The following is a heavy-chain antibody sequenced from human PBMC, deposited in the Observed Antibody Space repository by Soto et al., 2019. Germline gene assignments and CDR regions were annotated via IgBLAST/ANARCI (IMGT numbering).Heavy chain of an antibody. CDR3: ATSDPSAYAYCDY. CDR2: ISPGGSGT. Sequence: GESLKISCADSGFTFASYAMTWVRQAPGKGLEWVSTISPGGSGTKYADSVKGRFTISRDNSRNTLYLQVDGLKAEDTAVYYCATSDPSAYAYCDYWGQGTLVTVSS. J-gene: IGHJ4*02. V-gene: IGHV3-23*01. CDR1: GFTFASYA. D-gene: IGHD5-12*01.